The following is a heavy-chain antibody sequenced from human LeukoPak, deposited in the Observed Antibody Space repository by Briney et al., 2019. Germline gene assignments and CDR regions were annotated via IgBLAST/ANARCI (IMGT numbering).Heavy chain of an antibody. CDR2: FDPEDGET. CDR3: ATDRWYYDSSGQNLKNWFDP. J-gene: IGHJ5*02. CDR1: GYTLTELS. D-gene: IGHD3-22*01. Sequence: AASVKVSCKVSGYTLTELSMHWVRQAPGKGLEWMGGFDPEDGETIYAQKFQGRVTRTEDTSTDTAYMELSSLRSEDTAVYYCATDRWYYDSSGQNLKNWFDPWGQGTLVTVSS. V-gene: IGHV1-24*01.